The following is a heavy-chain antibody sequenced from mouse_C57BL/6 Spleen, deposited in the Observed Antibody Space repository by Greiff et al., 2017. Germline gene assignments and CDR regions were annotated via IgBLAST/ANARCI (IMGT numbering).Heavy chain of an antibody. CDR2: ISNGGGST. Sequence: EVKLMESGGGLVQPGGSLKLSCAASGFTFSDYYLYWVRQTPEKRLEWVAYISNGGGSTYYPDTVKGRFTISRDNAKNTLYLQMSRLKSEDTAMYYCARQTLYYYAMDYWGQGTSVTVSS. V-gene: IGHV5-12*01. J-gene: IGHJ4*01. CDR1: GFTFSDYY. CDR3: ARQTLYYYAMDY.